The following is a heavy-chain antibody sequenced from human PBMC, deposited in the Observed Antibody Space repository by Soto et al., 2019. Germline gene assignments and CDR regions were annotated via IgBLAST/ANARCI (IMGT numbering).Heavy chain of an antibody. CDR2: MSYDGSDE. CDR3: ASHYGDYRGGPLGFDP. Sequence: QVQLVESGGGVVQPWRSLKLSCAASGFTFSNYGMHWVRQAPGKGLEWVAVMSYDGSDEYYADSVKGRFTISRDNSKNTLYLQMYSLRAEDTAVYYCASHYGDYRGGPLGFDPWGQGTLVTVSS. J-gene: IGHJ5*02. CDR1: GFTFSNYG. V-gene: IGHV3-30*03. D-gene: IGHD4-17*01.